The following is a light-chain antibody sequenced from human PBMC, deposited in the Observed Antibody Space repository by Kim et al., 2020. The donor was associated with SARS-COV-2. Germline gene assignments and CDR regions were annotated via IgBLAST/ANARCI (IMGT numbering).Light chain of an antibody. V-gene: IGKV3-20*01. J-gene: IGKJ1*01. CDR3: QQYGSSPGT. Sequence: EIVLTQSPGTLSLSPGERATLSCRASHSVSRIHLCWYQQKPGQAPSLLIYGASSRATGIPDRFSGSGSGTDFTLTISRLEPEDFAVYYCQQYGSSPGTFGQGTKVDIK. CDR2: GAS. CDR1: HSVSRIH.